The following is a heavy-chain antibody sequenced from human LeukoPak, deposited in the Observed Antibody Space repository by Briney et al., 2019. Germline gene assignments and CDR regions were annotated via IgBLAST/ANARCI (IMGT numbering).Heavy chain of an antibody. CDR3: AKVDGPEQWLVPGYFQH. V-gene: IGHV4-59*01. CDR2: IYYSGST. CDR1: GGSISSYY. J-gene: IGHJ1*01. D-gene: IGHD6-19*01. Sequence: PSETLSLTCTVSGGSISSYYWSWIRQPPGKGLEWIGYIYYSGSTNYNPSLKSRVTISVDTSKNQFSLKLSSVTAADTAVYYCAKVDGPEQWLVPGYFQHWGQGTLVTVSS.